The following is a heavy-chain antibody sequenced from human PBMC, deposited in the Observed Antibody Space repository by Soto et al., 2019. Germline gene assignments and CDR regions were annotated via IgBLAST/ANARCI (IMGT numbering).Heavy chain of an antibody. CDR2: INPNSGGT. V-gene: IGHV1-2*04. Sequence: ASVKVSCKASGYTFTGYYMHWVRQAPGQGLEWMGWINPNSGGTNYAQKFQGWVTMTRDTSISTAYMELSRLRSDDTAVYYCARGTQYSSSWYGERGFYYYMDVWGKGTTVTVSS. D-gene: IGHD6-13*01. CDR3: ARGTQYSSSWYGERGFYYYMDV. CDR1: GYTFTGYY. J-gene: IGHJ6*03.